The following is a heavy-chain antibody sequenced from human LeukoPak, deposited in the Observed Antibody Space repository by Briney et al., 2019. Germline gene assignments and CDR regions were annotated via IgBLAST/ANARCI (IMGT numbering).Heavy chain of an antibody. V-gene: IGHV3-21*01. CDR3: ARDLPLYYYDSSGYYSD. CDR1: GFTFSSYS. CDR2: ISSSSSYI. J-gene: IGHJ4*02. D-gene: IGHD3-22*01. Sequence: GSLRLSCAASGFTFSSYSMNWVRQAPGKGLEWVSSISSSSSYIYYADSVKGRFTISRDNAKNSLYLQMNSLRAEDTAVYYCARDLPLYYYDSSGYYSDWGQGTLVTVSS.